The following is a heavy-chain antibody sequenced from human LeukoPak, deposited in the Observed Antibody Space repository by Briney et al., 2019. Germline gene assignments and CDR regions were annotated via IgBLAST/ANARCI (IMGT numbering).Heavy chain of an antibody. CDR2: ISGSGTST. Sequence: GGSLRLSCAASGFTFSTYDMNWVRQPPGKGLEWVSGISGSGTSTHYAGSVKGRFTMSRDNAKNTLYLQMNSLRAEDTAVYYCAKGSPYSSGWFLTPFDYWGQGTLVTVSS. CDR3: AKGSPYSSGWFLTPFDY. J-gene: IGHJ4*02. D-gene: IGHD6-19*01. CDR1: GFTFSTYD. V-gene: IGHV3-23*01.